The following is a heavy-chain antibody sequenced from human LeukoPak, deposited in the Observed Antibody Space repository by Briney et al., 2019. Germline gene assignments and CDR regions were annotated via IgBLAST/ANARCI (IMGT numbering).Heavy chain of an antibody. D-gene: IGHD6-13*01. Sequence: PSETLSLTCTVSVGSISSSSYYWGWIRQPPGKGLEWIGSIYYSGSTYYNPSLKSRVTISVDTSKNQFSLKPSSVTAADTAVYYCARGGQQLVRDNWFDPWGQGTLVTVSS. CDR2: IYYSGST. V-gene: IGHV4-39*01. CDR3: ARGGQQLVRDNWFDP. CDR1: VGSISSSSYY. J-gene: IGHJ5*02.